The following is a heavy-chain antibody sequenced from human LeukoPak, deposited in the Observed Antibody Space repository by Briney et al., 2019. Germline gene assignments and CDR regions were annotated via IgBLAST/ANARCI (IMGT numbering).Heavy chain of an antibody. D-gene: IGHD3-9*01. CDR3: ARGILGYSDISAEWDYFSYGMDV. Sequence: PSETLSLTCTVSGDSISSYYWSRIRQPPGKGLEWIGIMYYGGTTHYNPSLKSRVSVFADMSKSQFSLRLTSVTAADTAMYYCARGILGYSDISAEWDYFSYGMDVWGQGTTVIVSS. V-gene: IGHV4-59*12. J-gene: IGHJ6*02. CDR1: GDSISSYY. CDR2: MYYGGTT.